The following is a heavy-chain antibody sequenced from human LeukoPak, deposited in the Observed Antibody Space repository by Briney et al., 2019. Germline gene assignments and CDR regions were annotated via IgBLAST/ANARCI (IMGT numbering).Heavy chain of an antibody. CDR2: IYYSGNT. J-gene: IGHJ4*02. Sequence: SETLSLTCTVSGGSISSSSCYWGWIRQPPGKGLEWIGSIYYSGNTYYNPSLKSRVTISVGTSKNQFSLKLSSVTAADTAVYYCARPRQGDYYFDCWGQGTLVTVSS. D-gene: IGHD2-21*02. CDR1: GGSISSSSCY. CDR3: ARPRQGDYYFDC. V-gene: IGHV4-39*01.